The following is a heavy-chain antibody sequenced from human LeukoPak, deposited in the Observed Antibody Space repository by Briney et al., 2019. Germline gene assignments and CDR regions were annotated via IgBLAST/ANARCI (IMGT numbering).Heavy chain of an antibody. D-gene: IGHD1-26*01. J-gene: IGHJ3*01. CDR3: ARVRGRQGANRAFDV. CDR1: DDSISSYY. CDR2: IYTSGST. V-gene: IGHV4-4*09. Sequence: PSGTLSLTCTVSDDSISSYYWSWIRQPPGKGREGIGHIYTSGSTNYNPSLKSRVTISLDTSKNHFSLKLNSVTATDTAVYYCARVRGRQGANRAFDVWGQGTLVTVSS.